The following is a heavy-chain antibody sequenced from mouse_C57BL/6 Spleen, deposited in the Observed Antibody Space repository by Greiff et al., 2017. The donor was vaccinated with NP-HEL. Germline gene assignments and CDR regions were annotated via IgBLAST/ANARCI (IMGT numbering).Heavy chain of an antibody. V-gene: IGHV1-82*01. D-gene: IGHD2-4*01. CDR3: ASYYDYDPTTLDY. CDR1: GYAFSSSW. J-gene: IGHJ2*01. CDR2: IYPGDGDT. Sequence: VQLQQSGPELVKPGASVKISCKASGYAFSSSWMNWVKQRPGKGLEWIGRIYPGDGDTNYNGKFKGKATLTADKSSSTAYMQLSSLTSEDSAVYFGASYYDYDPTTLDYGGKGTTLTVSS.